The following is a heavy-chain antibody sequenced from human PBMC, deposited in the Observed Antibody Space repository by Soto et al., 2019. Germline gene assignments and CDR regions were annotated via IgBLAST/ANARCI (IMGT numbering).Heavy chain of an antibody. D-gene: IGHD2-2*01. CDR3: ARDWGTCSSTSCPYYYYGMDV. J-gene: IGHJ6*02. CDR1: GGTFSSYS. V-gene: IGHV1-69*06. Sequence: SVNGSWKAAGGTFSSYSISWVRQAPGQGLECMGGIIPIFGTANYAQKFQGRVTITADKSTSTAYMELSSLRSEDTAVYYCARDWGTCSSTSCPYYYYGMDVWGQGTTVTVSS. CDR2: IIPIFGTA.